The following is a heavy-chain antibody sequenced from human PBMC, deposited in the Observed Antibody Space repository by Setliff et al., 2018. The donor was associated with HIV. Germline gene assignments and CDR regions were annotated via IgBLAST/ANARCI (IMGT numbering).Heavy chain of an antibody. V-gene: IGHV4-39*07. CDR1: GGSITRTPYS. Sequence: PSETLSLTCTVSGGSITRTPYSWSWIRQPPGKGLEWIGEINHSGSTNYNPSLKSRVTISVDTSKSQFSLKLTSVTAADTAVYFGARVNPDILTGFVDYRGQGTLVTVSS. J-gene: IGHJ4*02. D-gene: IGHD3-9*01. CDR2: INHSGST. CDR3: ARVNPDILTGFVDY.